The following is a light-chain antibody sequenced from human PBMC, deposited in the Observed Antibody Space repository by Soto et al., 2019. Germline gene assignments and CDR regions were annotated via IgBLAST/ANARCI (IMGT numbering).Light chain of an antibody. CDR1: QSVSKS. CDR2: TTS. V-gene: IGKV1-39*01. CDR3: QQTFSVPYT. Sequence: DIQMTQSPSPLSASVGDRVTITCRASQSVSKSLNWYQQKPGQAPRLLIYTTSTLQSGVPSRFSGGVSGKEYTLTISGLLPEDFATYYCQQTFSVPYTFGQGTQLDVK. J-gene: IGKJ2*01.